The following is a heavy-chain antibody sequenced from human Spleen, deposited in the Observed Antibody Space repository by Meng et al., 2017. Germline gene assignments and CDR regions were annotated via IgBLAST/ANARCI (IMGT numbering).Heavy chain of an antibody. Sequence: QVSVVPAGVYVKNRGACVKFHCQAFWNIFPANYGRWVRQAHGEGLEWMGRINPNSGGTNYEQKFQGRVTMSRDTSISTAYMELSRLRSVDTAVYYCAGDYGDFLEFDPWGQGTLVTVSS. CDR1: WNIFPANY. CDR2: INPNSGGT. V-gene: IGHV1-2*06. CDR3: AGDYGDFLEFDP. J-gene: IGHJ5*02. D-gene: IGHD4-17*01.